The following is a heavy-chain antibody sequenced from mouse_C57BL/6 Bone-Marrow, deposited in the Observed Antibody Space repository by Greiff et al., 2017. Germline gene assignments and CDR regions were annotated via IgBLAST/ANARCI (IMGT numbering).Heavy chain of an antibody. CDR2: IDPSDSYT. CDR1: GYTFTSYW. D-gene: IGHD3-2*02. CDR3: AGGTAQATDWFAY. J-gene: IGHJ3*01. Sequence: QVQLQQPGAELVRPGTSVKLSCKASGYTFTSYWMHWVKQRPGQGLEWIGVIDPSDSYTNYNQKFKGKATLTVDTSSSTAYMQLSSLTSEDSAVXCGAGGTAQATDWFAYWGQGTLVTVSA. V-gene: IGHV1-59*01.